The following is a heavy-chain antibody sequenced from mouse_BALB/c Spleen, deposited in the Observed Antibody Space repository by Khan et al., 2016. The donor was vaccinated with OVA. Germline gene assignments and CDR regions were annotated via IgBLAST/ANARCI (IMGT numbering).Heavy chain of an antibody. D-gene: IGHD1-1*01. CDR2: ISYDGSN. J-gene: IGHJ1*01. V-gene: IGHV3-6*02. CDR1: GYSITSGYY. Sequence: EVQLQESGPGLVKPSQSLSLTCSVTGYSITSGYYWNWIRQFPGNKLEWMGYISYDGSNNYNPSLKNRISITRDTSKNQFFLKLNSVTTEDTATYYCARDYYSSSWYFDVWGAGTTVTVSS. CDR3: ARDYYSSSWYFDV.